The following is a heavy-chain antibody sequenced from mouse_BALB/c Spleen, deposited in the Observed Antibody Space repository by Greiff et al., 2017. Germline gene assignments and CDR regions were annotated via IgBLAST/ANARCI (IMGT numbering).Heavy chain of an antibody. CDR2: ISSGGSYT. Sequence: EVKLMESGGDLVKPGGSLKLSCAASGFTFSSYGMSWVRQTPDKRLEWVATISSGGSYTYYPDSVKGRFTISRDNAKNTLYLQMSSLKSEDTAMYYCARHYYGSHDYWGQGTTLTVSS. CDR1: GFTFSSYG. V-gene: IGHV5-6*01. CDR3: ARHYYGSHDY. D-gene: IGHD1-1*01. J-gene: IGHJ2*01.